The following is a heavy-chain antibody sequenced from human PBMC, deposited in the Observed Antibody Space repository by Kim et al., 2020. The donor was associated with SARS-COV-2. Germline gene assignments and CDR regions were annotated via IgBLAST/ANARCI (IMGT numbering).Heavy chain of an antibody. D-gene: IGHD2-21*02. Sequence: GGSLRLSCAASGFTFSSYGMHWVRQAPGKGLEWVALIWYDGSNKYYADSVKGRFTISRDDSKNTLYLQMNSLRAEDTAVYYCARDASRNCGGDCSSRYFQHWGQGTLVTVSS. V-gene: IGHV3-33*01. J-gene: IGHJ1*01. CDR3: ARDASRNCGGDCSSRYFQH. CDR2: IWYDGSNK. CDR1: GFTFSSYG.